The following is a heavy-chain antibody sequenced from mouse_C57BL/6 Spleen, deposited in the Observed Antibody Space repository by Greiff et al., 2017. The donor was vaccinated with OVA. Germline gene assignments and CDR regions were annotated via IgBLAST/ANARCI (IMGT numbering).Heavy chain of an antibody. Sequence: QVQLKESGRGLVQPSQSLSITCTVSGFSLTSYGVHWVRQSPGKGLEWLGVIWSGGSTDYNAAFISRLSISKDNSKSQVFFKMNSLQADDTAIYYFSRTGVTGSLFDSWGQGTTLTVSS. CDR2: IWSGGST. V-gene: IGHV2-2*01. D-gene: IGHD4-1*01. CDR1: GFSLTSYG. J-gene: IGHJ2*01. CDR3: SRTGVTGSLFDS.